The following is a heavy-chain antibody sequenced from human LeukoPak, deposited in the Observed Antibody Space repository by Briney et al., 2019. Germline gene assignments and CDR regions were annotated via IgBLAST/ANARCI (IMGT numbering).Heavy chain of an antibody. CDR1: GGSISSSVYY. V-gene: IGHV4-39*01. CDR3: ARHGKNYYDSAGYYYFEY. CDR2: IHYSGST. D-gene: IGHD3-22*01. Sequence: KPSETLSLTCTVSGGSISSSVYYWGWIRQPPGKGLEWIGTIHYSGSTYYHPSLKSRVTISVDTSKNRFSLNLSSVTAADTAVYYCARHGKNYYDSAGYYYFEYWGQGTLVTVSS. J-gene: IGHJ4*02.